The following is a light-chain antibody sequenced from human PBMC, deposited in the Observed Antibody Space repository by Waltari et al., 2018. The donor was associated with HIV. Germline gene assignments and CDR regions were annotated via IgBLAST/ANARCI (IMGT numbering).Light chain of an antibody. CDR1: RSDVGSHNL. CDR2: EGS. Sequence: QSALTQPASVSGSPGQSITISCSGTRSDVGSHNLVSWYQQQPGKAPKIMIFEGSKRLSGGSDRFSGSQSGNTASLTISGLQAEDEADYYCCSYAGSNTVVFGEGTKLTVL. V-gene: IGLV2-23*01. J-gene: IGLJ2*01. CDR3: CSYAGSNTVV.